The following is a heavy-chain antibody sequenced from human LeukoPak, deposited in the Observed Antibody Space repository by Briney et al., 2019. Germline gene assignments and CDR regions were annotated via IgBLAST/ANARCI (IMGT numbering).Heavy chain of an antibody. D-gene: IGHD2-2*01. Sequence: GESLKISCKGSGYSFTYYWIGWVRQMPGKGLEWMGIIYPGDSDTRYGPSFQGQVTISADKSISTAYLQWSSLKASDTAMYYCARQGYCSSASCYRLGYYYYYMDVWGKGTTVTVSS. J-gene: IGHJ6*03. CDR2: IYPGDSDT. CDR1: GYSFTYYW. CDR3: ARQGYCSSASCYRLGYYYYYMDV. V-gene: IGHV5-51*01.